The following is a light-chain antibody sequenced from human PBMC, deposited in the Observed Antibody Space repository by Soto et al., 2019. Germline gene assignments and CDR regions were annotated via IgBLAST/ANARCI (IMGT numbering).Light chain of an antibody. CDR2: DAS. CDR3: QQLNSYPIT. V-gene: IGKV1-5*01. J-gene: IGKJ5*01. CDR1: QTISTW. Sequence: IQVSQSPPTLSASVGDRVTITCRASQTISTWMAWYQQKPGKAPKLLVYDASTLQSGVASRFSGSRSGTEFTLTISSLQPEDFATYYCQQLNSYPITFGQGTRLEIK.